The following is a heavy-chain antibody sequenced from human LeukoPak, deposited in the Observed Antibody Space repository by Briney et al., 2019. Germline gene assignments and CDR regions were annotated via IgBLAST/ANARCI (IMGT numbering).Heavy chain of an antibody. CDR2: IYHSGST. CDR3: AHSSGWYGRTLGY. J-gene: IGHJ4*02. CDR1: GGSFSDYY. V-gene: IGHV4-34*01. D-gene: IGHD6-19*01. Sequence: SETLSLTCAVYGGSFSDYYWTWIRQPPGKGLEWIGEIYHSGSTNYNPSPKSRVTISVDTSKNQFSLKLSSVTAADTAVYYCAHSSGWYGRTLGYWGQGTLVTVSS.